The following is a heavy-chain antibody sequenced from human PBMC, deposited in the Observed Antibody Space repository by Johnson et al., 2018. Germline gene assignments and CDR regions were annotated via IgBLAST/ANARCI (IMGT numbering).Heavy chain of an antibody. CDR1: GFIFSKAW. Sequence: VQLVESGGGLVEPGGSLRLSCAASGFIFSKAWMCWVRQAPGKGLEWVGRIKSKTDVGTTDYAAPLQGRFIISRDDSQITLYLQTNRLKTEDTAVYFCTGYSGGWFYYGLDVWGQGTTVTVSS. CDR2: IKSKTDVGTT. D-gene: IGHD6-19*01. J-gene: IGHJ6*02. CDR3: TGYSGGWFYYGLDV. V-gene: IGHV3-15*01.